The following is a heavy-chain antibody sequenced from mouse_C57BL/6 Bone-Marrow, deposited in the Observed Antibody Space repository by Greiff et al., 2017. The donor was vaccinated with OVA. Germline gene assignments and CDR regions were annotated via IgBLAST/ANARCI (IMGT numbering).Heavy chain of an antibody. CDR2: IYPSDSET. CDR1: GYTFTSYW. Sequence: QVQLQQSGAELVRPGSSVKLSCKASGYTFTSYWMDWVKQRPGQGLEWIGNIYPSDSETHYNQKFKDKATLTVDKSSSTAYMQLSSLTSEDSAVYYCARGLYYGNYLDYWGQGTTLTVSS. D-gene: IGHD2-1*01. V-gene: IGHV1-61*01. CDR3: ARGLYYGNYLDY. J-gene: IGHJ2*01.